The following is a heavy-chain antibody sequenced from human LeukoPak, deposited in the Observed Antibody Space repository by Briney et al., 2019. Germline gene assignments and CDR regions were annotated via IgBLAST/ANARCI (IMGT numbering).Heavy chain of an antibody. CDR3: ARERSPWGNDAFDI. J-gene: IGHJ3*02. CDR1: GFTFTSYG. D-gene: IGHD7-27*01. Sequence: GGSLRLSCAASGFTFTSYGMHWVRQAPGKGLEWVGMIWYDGSHKKYADSVEGRFSISRDNSKNTLYLQMNGLRVEDTAVYYCARERSPWGNDAFDIWGQGTMVTVSS. V-gene: IGHV3-33*08. CDR2: IWYDGSHK.